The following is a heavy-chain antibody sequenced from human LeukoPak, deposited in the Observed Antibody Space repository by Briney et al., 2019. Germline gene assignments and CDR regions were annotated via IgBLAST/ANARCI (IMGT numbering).Heavy chain of an antibody. CDR3: ARYGDYDVY. D-gene: IGHD4-17*01. V-gene: IGHV4-30-2*01. J-gene: IGHJ4*02. CDR1: GGSISSGGYS. CDR2: IYHSGST. Sequence: SQTLSLTCAVSGGSISSGGYSWSRIRQPPGKGLEWIGYIYHSGSTYYNPSLKSRVTISVDRSKNQFSLKLSSVTAADTAVYYCARYGDYDVYWGQGTLVTVSS.